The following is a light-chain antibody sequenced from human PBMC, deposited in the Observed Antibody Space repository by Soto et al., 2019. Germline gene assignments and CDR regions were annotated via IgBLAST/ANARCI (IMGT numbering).Light chain of an antibody. CDR2: NNH. J-gene: IGLJ2*01. V-gene: IGLV1-44*01. Sequence: QSVLTQSPSASGTPGQRVTISCSGSSSNIGSNPVHWYQQLPGSAPKLLIHNNHQRPAGVPDRFSASKSGTSASLAIGGLQSEDEADYYCASWDDSLSGVLFGGGTKHTVL. CDR1: SSNIGSNP. CDR3: ASWDDSLSGVL.